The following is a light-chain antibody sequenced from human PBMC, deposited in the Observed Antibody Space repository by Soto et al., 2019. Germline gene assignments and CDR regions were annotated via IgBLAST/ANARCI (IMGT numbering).Light chain of an antibody. CDR1: SSDVGSYNL. V-gene: IGLV2-23*02. CDR2: GVS. J-gene: IGLJ1*01. CDR3: CSYAGRTTPYV. Sequence: QSALTQPASVSGSPGQSITISCTGTSSDVGSYNLVSWYQHHPGKAPKLMTYGVSERPSGVSNRFSGSKSGNTASLTISGLQAEDEADYYCCSYAGRTTPYVFGTGTKVTVL.